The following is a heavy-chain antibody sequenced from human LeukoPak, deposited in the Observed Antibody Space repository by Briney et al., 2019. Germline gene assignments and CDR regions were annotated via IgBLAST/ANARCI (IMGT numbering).Heavy chain of an antibody. V-gene: IGHV1-18*01. D-gene: IGHD3-22*01. CDR2: ISVYNGNT. J-gene: IGHJ5*02. CDR1: GYIFTSYG. Sequence: ASVKVSCKASGYIFTSYGISWVRQAPGQGLEWMGWISVYNGNTNYPQRLQGRVTMTTDPSTTTAHMELRILRSDDTAVYYCARDINGYYYDSHGYYPTDLWGQGTLVTVSS. CDR3: ARDINGYYYDSHGYYPTDL.